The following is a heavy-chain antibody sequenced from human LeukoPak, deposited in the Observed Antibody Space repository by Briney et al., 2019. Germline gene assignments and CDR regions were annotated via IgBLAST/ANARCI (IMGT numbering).Heavy chain of an antibody. CDR3: AREGGEWELLRTFDY. V-gene: IGHV3-48*01. D-gene: IGHD1-26*01. Sequence: GGSLRLSCAASGFTFSSYSMNWVRQAPGKGLEWVSYISSSRSAIYYADSVKGRFTISRDNAKNSLFLQMNSLRAEDTAVYYCAREGGEWELLRTFDYWGQGTLVTVSS. CDR1: GFTFSSYS. J-gene: IGHJ4*02. CDR2: ISSSRSAI.